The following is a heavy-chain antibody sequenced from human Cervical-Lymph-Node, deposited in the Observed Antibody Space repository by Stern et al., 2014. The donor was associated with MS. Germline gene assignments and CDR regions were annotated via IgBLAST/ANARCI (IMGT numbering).Heavy chain of an antibody. CDR1: GGSITTYY. CDR2: IYYCGST. D-gene: IGHD2-21*01. CDR3: AAHSQVWLPFDH. V-gene: IGHV4-59*01. J-gene: IGHJ4*02. Sequence: QVQLQESGPGLVKPSETLSLTCTVSGGSITTYYWSWIRQSPGKGLEWIGFIYYCGSTYYSPSLKSRAIISVDPSKNQFSLQVNSVTAADTAVYYWAAHSQVWLPFDHWGRGTLVTVSS.